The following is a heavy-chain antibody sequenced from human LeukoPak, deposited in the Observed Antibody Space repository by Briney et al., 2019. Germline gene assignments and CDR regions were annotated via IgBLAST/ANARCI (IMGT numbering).Heavy chain of an antibody. V-gene: IGHV5-51*01. Sequence: GESLKISCKAFGYNFNNYWIGWVRQMPGKGLEWMGIIYPGDSDIRYSPSFQGQVTISADKSSTSAYLQWSGLQASDTAMYYCARLKSDSVAGTFWFDPWGHGTLVTVSS. D-gene: IGHD6-19*01. J-gene: IGHJ5*02. CDR3: ARLKSDSVAGTFWFDP. CDR2: IYPGDSDI. CDR1: GYNFNNYW.